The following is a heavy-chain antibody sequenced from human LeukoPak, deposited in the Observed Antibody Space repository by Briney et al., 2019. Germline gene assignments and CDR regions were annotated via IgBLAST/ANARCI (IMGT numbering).Heavy chain of an antibody. Sequence: PSETLSLTCAVSGGSISSYYWSWIRQPPGKGLEWIGYIYYSGSTNYNPSLKSRVTISVDTSKNQFSLKLSSVTAADTAVYYCAGRVAGTWDYWGQGTLVTVSS. V-gene: IGHV4-59*08. D-gene: IGHD6-19*01. CDR3: AGRVAGTWDY. CDR1: GGSISSYY. J-gene: IGHJ4*02. CDR2: IYYSGST.